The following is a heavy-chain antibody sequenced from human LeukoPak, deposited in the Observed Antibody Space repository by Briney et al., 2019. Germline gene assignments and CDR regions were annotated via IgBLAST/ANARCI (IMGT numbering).Heavy chain of an antibody. CDR2: IKQDGSEQ. CDR1: GFTFSTYW. J-gene: IGHJ4*02. V-gene: IGHV3-7*01. D-gene: IGHD1-26*01. Sequence: PGGSLRLSCAASGFTFSTYWMSWVRQAPGKGLEWVANIKQDGSEQYYVDSVKGRFTISRDNAKNSLYLQMNTLRPEDTAVYYCARESGGSGSYFDYWGQGTLVTVSS. CDR3: ARESGGSGSYFDY.